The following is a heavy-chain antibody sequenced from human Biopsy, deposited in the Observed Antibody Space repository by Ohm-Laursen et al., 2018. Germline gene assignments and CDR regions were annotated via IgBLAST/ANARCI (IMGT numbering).Heavy chain of an antibody. D-gene: IGHD3-9*01. V-gene: IGHV1-69*06. J-gene: IGHJ1*01. Sequence: SSVKVSCKAPEGTFSNYGVNWVRQAPGQGLEWLGGNIPILGTGNYAHQFQDRVTVVADTSTSTATMEMRSLRSDDTAVYYCATKLTGYFHHWGQGTLVIVSS. CDR3: ATKLTGYFHH. CDR1: EGTFSNYG. CDR2: NIPILGTG.